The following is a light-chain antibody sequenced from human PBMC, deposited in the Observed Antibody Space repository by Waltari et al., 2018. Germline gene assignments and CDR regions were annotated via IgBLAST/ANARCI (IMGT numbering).Light chain of an antibody. Sequence: QLVLTQSPSVSASLRASVTLTCTLSRGHSSNVIAWHPQQPGKGPRYLMKVNSDGSHSKGDEIPDRFSGSSSGPGRYLTISSLQSDDEADYYCQTGGHGTWVFGGGTKLTVL. J-gene: IGLJ3*02. CDR1: RGHSSNV. CDR3: QTGGHGTWV. CDR2: VNSDGSH. V-gene: IGLV4-69*01.